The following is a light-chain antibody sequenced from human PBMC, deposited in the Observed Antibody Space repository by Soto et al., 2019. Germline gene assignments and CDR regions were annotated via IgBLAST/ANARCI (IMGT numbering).Light chain of an antibody. J-gene: IGKJ4*01. CDR2: DAS. Sequence: EIVLTQSPATLSLSPGAGATLSCRASQSVSSYLAWYQHKPGQAPKLLIYDASIRATGIPARFSGSGSGTDFILTISSLEPEDFAVYYCQQRANWPLTFGGGTKVEIK. CDR1: QSVSSY. V-gene: IGKV3-11*01. CDR3: QQRANWPLT.